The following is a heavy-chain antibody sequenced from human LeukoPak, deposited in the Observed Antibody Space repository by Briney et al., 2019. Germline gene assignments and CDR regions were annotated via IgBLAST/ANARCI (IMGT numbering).Heavy chain of an antibody. J-gene: IGHJ4*02. Sequence: GGSLRLSCAASGFTFDDYTMHWVRQAPGKGLEWVSLISWDGGSTYYADSVKGRFTISRDNSKNTLYLQMNSLRAEDTAVYYCAKGPPLWSGRGFDYWGQGTLVTVSS. D-gene: IGHD1-26*01. CDR2: ISWDGGST. CDR1: GFTFDDYT. CDR3: AKGPPLWSGRGFDY. V-gene: IGHV3-43*01.